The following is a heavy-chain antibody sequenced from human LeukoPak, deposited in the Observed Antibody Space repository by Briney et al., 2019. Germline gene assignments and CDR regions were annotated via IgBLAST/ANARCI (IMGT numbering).Heavy chain of an antibody. CDR2: NSAYNGNT. J-gene: IGHJ3*02. CDR3: ARVAVAGPRPGAFDI. V-gene: IGHV1-18*01. Sequence: ASVKVSCKASGYTFTSYGISWVRQAPGQGLEWMGWNSAYNGNTNYAQKLQGRVTMTTDTSTSTAYMELRSLRSDDTAVYYCARVAVAGPRPGAFDIWGQGTMVTVSS. D-gene: IGHD6-19*01. CDR1: GYTFTSYG.